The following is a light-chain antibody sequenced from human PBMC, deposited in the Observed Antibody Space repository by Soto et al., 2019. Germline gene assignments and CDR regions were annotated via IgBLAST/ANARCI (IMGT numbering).Light chain of an antibody. CDR1: SSDVGGYNY. CDR2: DVS. Sequence: QSVLTQPASVSGSPGQSITISCTGTSSDVGGYNYVSWYQQHTGKAPKLIIYDVSDRPSGVSNRFSGSKSGDTASLTISGLQAEDEADYHCSSYTSSTTVVFGGGTKVTVL. J-gene: IGLJ2*01. CDR3: SSYTSSTTVV. V-gene: IGLV2-14*03.